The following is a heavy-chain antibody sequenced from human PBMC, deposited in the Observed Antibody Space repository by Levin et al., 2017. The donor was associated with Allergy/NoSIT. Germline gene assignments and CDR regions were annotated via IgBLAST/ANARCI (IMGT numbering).Heavy chain of an antibody. CDR2: ILSSTSST. D-gene: IGHD1-26*01. Sequence: HAGGSLRLSCATSGFIFGSYVMNWVRQAPGKGLEYVATILSSTSSTDYADSVKGRFTISRDNAKNTLYLQMDSLRPEDTAVYYCARGYSTAYFIFDVWGQGTTVTVSS. V-gene: IGHV3-64*02. CDR3: ARGYSTAYFIFDV. J-gene: IGHJ3*01. CDR1: GFIFGSYV.